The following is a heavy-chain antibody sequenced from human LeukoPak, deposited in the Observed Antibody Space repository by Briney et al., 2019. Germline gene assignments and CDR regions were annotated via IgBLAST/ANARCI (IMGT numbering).Heavy chain of an antibody. Sequence: SETLSLTCSVSGGSTGSDYWSWIRQPPGKGLEWIAYVYYSGVTSYNPSLKSRVAISIDTSKNQFSLNLTSVTAADTAVYYCARGQSWLRDGPPGYWGQGTLVTVSS. CDR3: ARGQSWLRDGPPGY. J-gene: IGHJ4*02. CDR1: GGSTGSDY. V-gene: IGHV4-59*08. CDR2: VYYSGVT. D-gene: IGHD5-12*01.